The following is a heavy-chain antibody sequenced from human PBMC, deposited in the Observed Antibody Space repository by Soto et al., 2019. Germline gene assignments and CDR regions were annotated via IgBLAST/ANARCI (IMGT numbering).Heavy chain of an antibody. CDR1: GDAFTNYI. J-gene: IGHJ6*02. V-gene: IGHV1-69*13. CDR3: ARAHESGDYHGMSI. CDR2: IIPMFGTP. Sequence: ASVKVSCKASGDAFTNYIFDWVRQAPGQGLEWMGGIIPMFGTPKYAQTFQDRVTISADVSTGTAYLELTSLRFDDTARYFCARAHESGDYHGMSIWGPGITVTVSS.